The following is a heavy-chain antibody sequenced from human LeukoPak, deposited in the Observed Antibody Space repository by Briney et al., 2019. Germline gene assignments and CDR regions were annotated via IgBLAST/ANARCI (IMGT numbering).Heavy chain of an antibody. CDR1: GGTFSSYT. CDR3: ARALVEGSSWYGGFDY. J-gene: IGHJ4*02. Sequence: SVKVSCKASGGTFSSYTIRWVRQAPGQGLEWMGRIIPILGIANYAQKFQGRVTITADKSTSTAYRELSSLRSEDTAVYYRARALVEGSSWYGGFDYWGQGTLVTVSS. D-gene: IGHD6-13*01. V-gene: IGHV1-69*02. CDR2: IIPILGIA.